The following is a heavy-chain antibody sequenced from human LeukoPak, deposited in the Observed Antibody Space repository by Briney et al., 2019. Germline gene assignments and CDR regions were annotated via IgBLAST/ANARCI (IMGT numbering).Heavy chain of an antibody. J-gene: IGHJ6*03. CDR1: GGSFSGYY. D-gene: IGHD3-10*01. CDR3: ARGVGLGNYFYYYYMDV. V-gene: IGHV4-34*01. CDR2: ISPSAIT. Sequence: TTSETLSLTCAVYGGSFSGYYWIWIRQPPGKGLEWIGEISPSAITHYNPSLKSRVTISIDTSKNQFSLKLTSVTAADTAVYYCARGVGLGNYFYYYYMDVWGKGTTVTISS.